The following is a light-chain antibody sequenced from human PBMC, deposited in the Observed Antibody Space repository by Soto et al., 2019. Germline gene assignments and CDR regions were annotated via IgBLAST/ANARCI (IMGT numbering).Light chain of an antibody. CDR1: SSDIGAYNY. V-gene: IGLV2-14*03. Sequence: QSALTQPASVSGSPGQSITISCAGTSSDIGAYNYVSWYQHLPGKAPKLIIYDVVTRPSGISTRFSASKSGNTASLTISGLQAEDEADYYCSSYTTRNTEVFGTGT. J-gene: IGLJ1*01. CDR2: DVV. CDR3: SSYTTRNTEV.